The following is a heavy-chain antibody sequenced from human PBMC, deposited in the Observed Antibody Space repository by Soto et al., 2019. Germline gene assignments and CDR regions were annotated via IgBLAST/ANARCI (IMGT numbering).Heavy chain of an antibody. D-gene: IGHD4-17*01. CDR1: GGSISSSSYY. Sequence: QLQLQESGPGLVKPSETLSLTCTVSGGSISSSSYYWGWIRQPPGKGLEWIGSIYYSGSTSYNPSLKSRVTTSVDTSKNQFSLKLSSVTAADTAVYYCARHGTWGTVTTRGFDYWGQGTLVTVSS. CDR2: IYYSGST. V-gene: IGHV4-39*01. CDR3: ARHGTWGTVTTRGFDY. J-gene: IGHJ4*02.